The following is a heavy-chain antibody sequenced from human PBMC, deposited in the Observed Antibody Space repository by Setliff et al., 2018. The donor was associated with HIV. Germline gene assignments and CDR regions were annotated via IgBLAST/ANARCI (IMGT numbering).Heavy chain of an antibody. V-gene: IGHV4-59*01. CDR1: GGSISSYY. CDR2: IYYSGST. D-gene: IGHD3-22*01. J-gene: IGHJ1*01. CDR3: ASGIVVGIYFQH. Sequence: SETLSLTCTVSGGSISSYYWSWIRQPPGKGLEWMGYIYYSGSTNYNPSLNGRVTISVDTSNKNQFSLKLSYVTAADTAVYYCASGIVVGIYFQHWGQGTLVTVSS.